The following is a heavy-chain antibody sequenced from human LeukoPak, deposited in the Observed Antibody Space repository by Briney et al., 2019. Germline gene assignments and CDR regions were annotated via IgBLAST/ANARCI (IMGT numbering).Heavy chain of an antibody. Sequence: ASVKVSCKASGYIFTSYIMRWVRQAPGQGLEWMRIINPSGGSTNYAQKFQGRVTMTRDTSTSTVSMELSSLRSEDTAVYYCARDLYHRYYHNSGHAFDYWGQGTLVTVSS. D-gene: IGHD3-22*01. V-gene: IGHV1-46*01. J-gene: IGHJ4*02. CDR3: ARDLYHRYYHNSGHAFDY. CDR2: INPSGGST. CDR1: GYIFTSYI.